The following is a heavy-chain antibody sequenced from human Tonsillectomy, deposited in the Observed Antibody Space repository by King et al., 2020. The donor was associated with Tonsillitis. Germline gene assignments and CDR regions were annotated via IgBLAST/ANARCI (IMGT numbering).Heavy chain of an antibody. J-gene: IGHJ3*02. D-gene: IGHD3-22*01. CDR1: GFTFSGST. CDR2: IRSTTYNYAT. CDR3: TRPGTNIVVEDAFDI. Sequence: VQLVESGGDLVQPGGSPRVSCAASGFTFSGSTIHWVRQASGKRLEWVGRIRSTTYNYATTYAASVKGRFTISRDDSKNTAYLQMNSVKTEDTAVYYCTRPGTNIVVEDAFDIWGQGTMVTVSS. V-gene: IGHV3-73*02.